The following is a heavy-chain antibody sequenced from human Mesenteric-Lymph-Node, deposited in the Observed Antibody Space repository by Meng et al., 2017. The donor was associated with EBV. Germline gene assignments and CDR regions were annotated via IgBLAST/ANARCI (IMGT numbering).Heavy chain of an antibody. J-gene: IGHJ4*02. CDR3: ARITFGGAIGD. CDR1: SGAISDSNW. V-gene: IGHV4-4*02. Sequence: QVPLPAARPGLVKLSWTLSLTCAASSGAISDSNWWSWVRHLAGKGLHWIGEIFRSGRTKKNPPPKSRVTISVDKSKNQFYLKVNSPTAADTAVYYCARITFGGAIGDWGQGTLVTVSS. D-gene: IGHD3-16*02. CDR2: IFRSGRT.